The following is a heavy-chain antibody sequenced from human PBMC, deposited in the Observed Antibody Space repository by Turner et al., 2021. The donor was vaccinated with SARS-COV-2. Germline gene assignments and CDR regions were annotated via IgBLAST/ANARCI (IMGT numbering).Heavy chain of an antibody. V-gene: IGHV3-33*01. CDR1: AFTFSSYG. J-gene: IGHJ3*02. D-gene: IGHD1-26*01. Sequence: QVQRVESGGGVVQPGRSLRLSWAASAFTFSSYGMHWVRQAPGKGLEWVAVRWYDGSNKYYADSVKGRFTISRDNSKNTLYLKRNSLRAEDTAVYYCARGGGSYDMEDAFDIWGQGTMVTISS. CDR3: ARGGGSYDMEDAFDI. CDR2: RWYDGSNK.